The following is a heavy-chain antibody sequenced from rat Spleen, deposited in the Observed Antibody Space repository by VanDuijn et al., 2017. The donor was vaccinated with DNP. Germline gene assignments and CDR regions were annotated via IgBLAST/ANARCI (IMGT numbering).Heavy chain of an antibody. Sequence: EVQLVESGENLVQPGRSLKLSCEASGFTFSNYDMAWVRQAPTKGLEWVACMSPTTRSSYYRDSVKGRFTVSRDDAKSTLYLQMDSLRSEDTATYYCARGGTYYFDYWGQGVMVTVSS. V-gene: IGHV5S23*01. CDR1: GFTFSNYD. CDR3: ARGGTYYFDY. CDR2: MSPTTRSS. J-gene: IGHJ2*01.